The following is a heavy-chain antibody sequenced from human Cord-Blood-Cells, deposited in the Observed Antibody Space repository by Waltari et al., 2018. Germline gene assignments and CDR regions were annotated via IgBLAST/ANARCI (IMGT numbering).Heavy chain of an antibody. CDR1: GFTVSRNY. V-gene: IGHV3-66*01. J-gene: IGHJ3*02. D-gene: IGHD5-12*01. CDR2: IYSGGST. CDR3: ARARYSGYGDAFDI. Sequence: EVQLVESGGGLVQPGGSLSLSCAASGFTVSRNYMSWVRQAPGKGLEWVSVIYSGGSTYYADSVKGRFTISRDNSKNTLYLQMNSLRAEDTAVYYCARARYSGYGDAFDIWGQGTMVTVSS.